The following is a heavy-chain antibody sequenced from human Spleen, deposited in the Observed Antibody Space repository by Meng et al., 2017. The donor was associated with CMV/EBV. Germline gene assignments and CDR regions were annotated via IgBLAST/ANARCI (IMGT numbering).Heavy chain of an antibody. CDR3: ARRYCSSTSCYYFDY. J-gene: IGHJ4*02. V-gene: IGHV4-59*12. Sequence: SETLSLTCTVSGGSISSYYWSWIRQPPGKGLEWIGSIYYSGSTYYNPSLKSRVTISVDTSKNQFSLKLSSVTAADTAVYYCARRYCSSTSCYYFDYWGQGTLVTVSS. D-gene: IGHD2-2*01. CDR1: GGSISSYY. CDR2: IYYSGST.